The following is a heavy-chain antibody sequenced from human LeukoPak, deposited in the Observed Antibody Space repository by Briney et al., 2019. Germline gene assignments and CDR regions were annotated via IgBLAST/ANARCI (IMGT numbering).Heavy chain of an antibody. Sequence: GGSLRLSCAASGFTFSDYWMSWVRQAPGKGLEWVANIKQDGSAQYYVESVKGRFTIARDNAKNSLYLQTNSLRAEDTALYYCARDRGYDGFDIWGQGTTVTVSS. D-gene: IGHD3-22*01. CDR3: ARDRGYDGFDI. CDR1: GFTFSDYW. J-gene: IGHJ3*02. V-gene: IGHV3-7*01. CDR2: IKQDGSAQ.